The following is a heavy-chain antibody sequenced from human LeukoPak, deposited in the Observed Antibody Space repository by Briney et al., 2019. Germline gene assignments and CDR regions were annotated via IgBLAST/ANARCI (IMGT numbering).Heavy chain of an antibody. CDR2: INWNGGST. V-gene: IGHV3-20*04. CDR1: GFTFDDYG. D-gene: IGHD4-23*01. Sequence: RPGGSLRLSCAASGFTFDDYGMSWVRQAPGKGLEWVSGINWNGGSTGYADSVKGRFTISRDNAKNSLYLQMNSLRAEDTALYYCARDPGYGGAPFYFDYWGQGTLVTVSS. CDR3: ARDPGYGGAPFYFDY. J-gene: IGHJ4*02.